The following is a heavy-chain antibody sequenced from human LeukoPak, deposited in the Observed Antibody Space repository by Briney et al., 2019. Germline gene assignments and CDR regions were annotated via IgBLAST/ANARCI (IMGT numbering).Heavy chain of an antibody. CDR3: ARGHTSMGRTFDY. D-gene: IGHD5-18*01. CDR1: GFSVSSYA. Sequence: GGSLRLSCAASGFSVSSYAMSWLRQAPGKGLEWVSVISGSGGSTNYADSVKGRFTISRDNAKNSLYLQMNSLGDEDTAVYYCARGHTSMGRTFDYWGQGTLVTVSS. J-gene: IGHJ4*02. V-gene: IGHV3-23*01. CDR2: ISGSGGST.